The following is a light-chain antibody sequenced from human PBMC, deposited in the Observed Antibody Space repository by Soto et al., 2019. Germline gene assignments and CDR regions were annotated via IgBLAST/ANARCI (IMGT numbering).Light chain of an antibody. Sequence: EIVMTQSPATLSVSPGERATLSCTASQGVSSNLAWYQQRPGQAPRLLIYGASTRATGIPSRFSGSGSGTGFSLTISSLQSEDCAVYYWQQHNSGPPYTFGQGTKLEIK. J-gene: IGKJ2*01. V-gene: IGKV3-15*01. CDR1: QGVSSN. CDR2: GAS. CDR3: QQHNSGPPYT.